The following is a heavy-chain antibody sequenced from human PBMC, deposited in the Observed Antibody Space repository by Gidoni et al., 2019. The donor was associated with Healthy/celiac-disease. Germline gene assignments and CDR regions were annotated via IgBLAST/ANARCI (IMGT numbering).Heavy chain of an antibody. CDR1: GFTFSSYA. CDR2: ISDDGSNK. J-gene: IGHJ3*02. CDR3: ARDTSSSWYVDAFDI. Sequence: QVQLVESGGGVVQPGRSLRLSCAASGFTFSSYAMHWVRQAPGKGLEWVAVISDDGSNKYYADSGKGRFTISRDNSKTTLYLQMNSLRAEDTAVYYCARDTSSSWYVDAFDIWGQGTMVTVSS. V-gene: IGHV3-30*04. D-gene: IGHD6-13*01.